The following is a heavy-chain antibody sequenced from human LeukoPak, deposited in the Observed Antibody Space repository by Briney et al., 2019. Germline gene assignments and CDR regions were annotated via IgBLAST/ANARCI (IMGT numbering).Heavy chain of an antibody. V-gene: IGHV3-48*01. CDR1: GFTFSSYR. J-gene: IGHJ4*02. CDR3: ARAPVAGTLGFDY. CDR2: ISSSSRTI. Sequence: GGSLRLSCAASGFTFSSYRMNWVRQAPGKGLEWVSYISSSSRTIYYADSVKGRFTISRDNAKNSLYLQMNSLRAEDTAVYYCARAPVAGTLGFDYWGQGTLVTVSS. D-gene: IGHD6-19*01.